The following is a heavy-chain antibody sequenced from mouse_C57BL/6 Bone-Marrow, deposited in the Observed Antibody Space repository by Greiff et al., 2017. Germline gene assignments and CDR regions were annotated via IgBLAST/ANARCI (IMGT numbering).Heavy chain of an antibody. Sequence: DVMLVESGGGLVKPGGSLKLSCAASGFTFSSYAMSWVRQTPEKRLEWVATISDGGSYTYYPDNVQGRFTISRDNAKNNLYLQMSHLKSEDTAMXYCARDYDYVYYAMDYWGQGTSVTVSS. CDR3: ARDYDYVYYAMDY. D-gene: IGHD2-4*01. CDR2: ISDGGSYT. J-gene: IGHJ4*01. CDR1: GFTFSSYA. V-gene: IGHV5-4*01.